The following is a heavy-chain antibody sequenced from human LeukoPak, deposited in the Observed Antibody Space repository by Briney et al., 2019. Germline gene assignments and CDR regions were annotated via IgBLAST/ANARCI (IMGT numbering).Heavy chain of an antibody. D-gene: IGHD3-9*01. J-gene: IGHJ3*02. V-gene: IGHV1-18*01. CDR3: AREYYDILTAPRPDAFDI. Sequence: ASVKVSCKASGYTFTSYGISWVRQAPGQGLEWMGWISAYNGNTNYAQKLQGRVTMTTDTSTSTAYMELRSLRSDDTAVYYCAREYYDILTAPRPDAFDIWGQGTMVTVSS. CDR2: ISAYNGNT. CDR1: GYTFTSYG.